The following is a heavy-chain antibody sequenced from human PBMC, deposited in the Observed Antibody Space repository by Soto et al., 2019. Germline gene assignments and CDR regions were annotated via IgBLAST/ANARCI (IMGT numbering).Heavy chain of an antibody. CDR3: AKDSSGWDP. V-gene: IGHV4-38-2*02. D-gene: IGHD6-25*01. CDR2: IYHDGDT. CDR1: GYFISDNYF. Sequence: SETLSLTCAVSGYFISDNYFWGWIRQPPGKGLEWIGSIYHDGDTRYNPSLKSRVTISVDTSRNQFTLRVTSVTAADTAVYFCAKDSSGWDPWSQGTLVT. J-gene: IGHJ5*02.